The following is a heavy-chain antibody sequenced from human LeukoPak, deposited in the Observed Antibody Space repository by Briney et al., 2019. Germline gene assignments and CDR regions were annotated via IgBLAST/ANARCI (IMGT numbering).Heavy chain of an antibody. D-gene: IGHD5-24*01. CDR3: ARSSRDHYYNYGMDV. CDR1: GFSLCTSGMC. CDR2: IDWDDDR. V-gene: IGHV2-70*11. Sequence: SGPALVEPTQTLTLTCTFSGFSLCTSGMCVSWIRQPPGKALEWLARIDWDDDRYYNTSLKTRLTISKDTSKNQVVLTMTNMDPVDTATYYCARSSRDHYYNYGMDVWGQGTTVTVSS. J-gene: IGHJ6*02.